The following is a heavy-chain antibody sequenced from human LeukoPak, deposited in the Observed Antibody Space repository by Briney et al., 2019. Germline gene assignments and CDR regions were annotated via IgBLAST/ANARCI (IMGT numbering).Heavy chain of an antibody. V-gene: IGHV3-23*01. Sequence: GGSLRLSCAASGFTFSSYAMSWVRQAPGKGLEWVSTITGNSRSTYYADSVRGRFTISRDNSKNTLYLQMNSLTAEDTAVYYCAKDTPLTAYSPGWSGNSFDSWGQGTLVTVSS. J-gene: IGHJ4*02. CDR2: ITGNSRST. D-gene: IGHD6-19*01. CDR1: GFTFSSYA. CDR3: AKDTPLTAYSPGWSGNSFDS.